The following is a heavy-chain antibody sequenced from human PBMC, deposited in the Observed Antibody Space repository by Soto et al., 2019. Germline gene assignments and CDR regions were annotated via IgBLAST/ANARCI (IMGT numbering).Heavy chain of an antibody. D-gene: IGHD4-17*01. CDR1: GYTFTSYY. J-gene: IGHJ4*02. V-gene: IGHV1-46*01. CDR2: INPSGGST. Sequence: QVQLVQSGAEVKKPGASVKVSCKASGYTFTSYYMHWVRQAPGQGLEWMGIINPSGGSTSYAQKFQGRVTMTRDTSTSTVYMELSSLRSEDTAVYYCARNDYGDYSDQPFDYWGQGTLVTVSS. CDR3: ARNDYGDYSDQPFDY.